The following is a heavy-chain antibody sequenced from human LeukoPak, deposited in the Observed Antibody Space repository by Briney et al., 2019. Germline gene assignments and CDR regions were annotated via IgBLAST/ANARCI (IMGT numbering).Heavy chain of an antibody. Sequence: GGSLRLSCAASGFTFDDYAMHWVRQAPGKGLEWVSGISWNSGSIGYADSVKGRFTISRDNAKNSLYLQMNSLRAEDTALYYCAKGSDYYGSDLDYWGRGTLVTVSS. CDR2: ISWNSGSI. CDR1: GFTFDDYA. J-gene: IGHJ4*02. CDR3: AKGSDYYGSDLDY. D-gene: IGHD3-10*01. V-gene: IGHV3-9*01.